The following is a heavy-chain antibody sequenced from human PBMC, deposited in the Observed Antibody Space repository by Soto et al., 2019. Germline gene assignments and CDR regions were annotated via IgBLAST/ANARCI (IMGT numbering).Heavy chain of an antibody. Sequence: QVQLLESGGGLVKPGGCLRLSCAASGFTVSGHYMGWIRQPPGKGLEWISYISSDSSDTNYADSVKGRFTISRDNAKNSLYLQMNSLRAEDTAVYFCATGQQVRMADIWGQGTMVTVSS. D-gene: IGHD6-13*01. CDR2: ISSDSSDT. J-gene: IGHJ3*02. CDR3: ATGQQVRMADI. V-gene: IGHV3-11*03. CDR1: GFTVSGHY.